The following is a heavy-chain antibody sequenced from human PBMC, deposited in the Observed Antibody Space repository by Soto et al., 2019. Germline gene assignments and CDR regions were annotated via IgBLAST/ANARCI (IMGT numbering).Heavy chain of an antibody. V-gene: IGHV1-24*01. D-gene: IGHD3-22*01. CDR1: GYTLTELS. CDR2: FDPEDGET. Sequence: QVQLVQSGAEVKKPGASVKVSCKVSGYTLTELSMHWVRQAPGKGLEWMGGFDPEDGETIYAQKYQGRVTMTEDKSTDTAYMELSSLRAEDTAVYYCATAPKYYYDSSGYSYYYYGMDVWGQGTTVTVSS. CDR3: ATAPKYYYDSSGYSYYYYGMDV. J-gene: IGHJ6*02.